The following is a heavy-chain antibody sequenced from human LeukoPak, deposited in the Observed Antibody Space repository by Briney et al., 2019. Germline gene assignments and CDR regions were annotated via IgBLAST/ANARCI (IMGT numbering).Heavy chain of an antibody. J-gene: IGHJ6*03. Sequence: PGGSLRLSCAASGFSVSSNYMNWVRQAPGKGLGWVSVIYSGGSTYYADSVKGRFTISRDNSKNTLYLQMNSLRAEDTAVYYCARGMKYSTGWYYMDVWGKGTTVTISS. CDR1: GFSVSSNY. V-gene: IGHV3-53*01. D-gene: IGHD6-19*01. CDR3: ARGMKYSTGWYYMDV. CDR2: IYSGGST.